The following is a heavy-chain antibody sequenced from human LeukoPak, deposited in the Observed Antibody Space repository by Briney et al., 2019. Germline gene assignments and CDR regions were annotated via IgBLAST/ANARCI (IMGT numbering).Heavy chain of an antibody. J-gene: IGHJ3*02. CDR1: GFMFSSSW. CDR3: GMGGGGIDI. Sequence: PGGSLRLSCEGSGFMFSSSWIYWVHQVPGKGLVWVSHIYSDGSRTSYADSVKGRFTISRDNAKNTLYLQMSSLRVDDTAVYYWGMGGGGIDIWGQGTMVTVSS. CDR2: IYSDGSRT. V-gene: IGHV3-74*01. D-gene: IGHD3-16*01.